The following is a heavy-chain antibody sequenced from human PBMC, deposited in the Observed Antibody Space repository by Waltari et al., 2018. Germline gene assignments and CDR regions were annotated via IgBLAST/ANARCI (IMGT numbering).Heavy chain of an antibody. D-gene: IGHD6-19*01. CDR3: ARDLTNIAVAWLRGWFDP. CDR2: IIPIFGTA. V-gene: IGHV1-69*14. J-gene: IGHJ5*02. CDR1: GGTFSSYA. Sequence: QVQLVQSGAEVKKPGSSVKVSCKASGGTFSSYAISWVRQAHGQGPEWMGRIIPIFGTANYAQKFQGRVTITADKSTSTAYMELSSLRSEDTAVYYCARDLTNIAVAWLRGWFDPWGQGTLVTVSS.